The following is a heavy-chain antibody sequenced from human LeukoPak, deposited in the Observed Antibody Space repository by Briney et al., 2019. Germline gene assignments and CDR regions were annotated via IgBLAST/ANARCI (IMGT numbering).Heavy chain of an antibody. CDR1: GYTFTSYD. CDR2: IIPILGIA. V-gene: IGHV1-69*04. D-gene: IGHD2-2*02. Sequence: ASVKVSCKASGYTFTSYDINWVRQAPGQGLEWMGRIIPILGIANYAQKFQGRVTITADKSTSTAYMELSSLRSEDTAVYYCARDLWGGYKSGETSEKFDYWGQGTLVTVSS. J-gene: IGHJ4*02. CDR3: ARDLWGGYKSGETSEKFDY.